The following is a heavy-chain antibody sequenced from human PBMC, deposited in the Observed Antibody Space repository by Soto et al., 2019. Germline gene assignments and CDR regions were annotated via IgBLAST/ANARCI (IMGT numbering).Heavy chain of an antibody. CDR2: TSWEEGSK. CDR1: GVTFDTYG. J-gene: IGHJ5*02. V-gene: IGHV3-30*03. Sequence: QVQLVESGGGVVQPGRSLSLSCAASGVTFDTYGMQWVRQAPGKGLEWLAVTSWEEGSKYYADSVKGRFTISRDNSKNPLYLQMDSLRPEDTAIYFGAREGTGGDYWGDHWGQGTLVTVSS. CDR3: AREGTGGDYWGDH. D-gene: IGHD3-3*01.